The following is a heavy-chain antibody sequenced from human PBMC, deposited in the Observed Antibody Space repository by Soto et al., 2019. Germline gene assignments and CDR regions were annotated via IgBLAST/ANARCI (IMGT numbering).Heavy chain of an antibody. CDR2: MNANSGNT. D-gene: IGHD2-2*01. V-gene: IGHV1-8*01. CDR3: ARDPGRSSNRWRVRQVAHGDYYRMDV. CDR1: GYTFTSYH. J-gene: IGHJ6*02. Sequence: QVQLVQSGAEVKKPGASVKVSCKASGYTFTSYHINWVRQATGQGLEWMGWMNANSGNTGYAQKFQGSVTMTRDTSISTAYMELSSLRSEDTAVYYCARDPGRSSNRWRVRQVAHGDYYRMDVWGQGTTVTV.